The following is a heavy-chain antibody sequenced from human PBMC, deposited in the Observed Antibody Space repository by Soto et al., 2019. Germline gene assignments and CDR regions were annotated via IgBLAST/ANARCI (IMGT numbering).Heavy chain of an antibody. CDR2: IYWDDDK. CDR3: AHSTTVPYLNWFDP. CDR1: GFSLSTSGVG. J-gene: IGHJ5*02. Sequence: QITLKESGPTLVKPTQTLTLTCTFSGFSLSTSGVGVGWIRQPPGKALEWLALIYWDDDKRHSTSLKSRLTITNDDSKSRVGFTMTNIDTVDTATYYCAHSTTVPYLNWFDPWGQGSLVTVSS. D-gene: IGHD4-17*01. V-gene: IGHV2-5*02.